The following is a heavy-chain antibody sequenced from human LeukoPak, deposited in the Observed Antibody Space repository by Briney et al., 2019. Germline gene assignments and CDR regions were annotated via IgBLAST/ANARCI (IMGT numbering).Heavy chain of an antibody. CDR3: ARVVSEQLDWNFFDY. J-gene: IGHJ4*02. D-gene: IGHD6-6*01. CDR2: INPSGGST. V-gene: IGHV1-46*01. CDR1: GYTFTSYY. Sequence: GASVKVSCKASGYTFTSYYMHWVRQAPGQGLEWMGIINPSGGSTSYAQKFQGRVTMTRDTSTSTVYMELSSLRSEDMAVYYCARVVSEQLDWNFFDYWGQGTLVTVSS.